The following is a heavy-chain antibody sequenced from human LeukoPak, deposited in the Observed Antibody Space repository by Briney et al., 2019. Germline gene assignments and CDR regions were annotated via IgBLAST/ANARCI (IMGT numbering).Heavy chain of an antibody. D-gene: IGHD6-6*01. CDR3: ARGPSIAARYDAFDI. J-gene: IGHJ3*02. V-gene: IGHV3-21*01. Sequence: PGGSLRLSCTASGFTVSSSYMTWVRQAPGKGLEWVSSISSSSSYIYYADSVKGRFTISRDNAKNSLCLQVISLRAEDTAVYYCARGPSIAARYDAFDIWGQGTMVTVSS. CDR2: ISSSSSYI. CDR1: GFTVSSSY.